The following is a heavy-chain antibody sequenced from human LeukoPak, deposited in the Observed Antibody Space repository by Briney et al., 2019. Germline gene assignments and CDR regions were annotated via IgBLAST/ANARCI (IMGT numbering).Heavy chain of an antibody. V-gene: IGHV3-7*01. J-gene: IGHJ3*01. CDR2: IKEDGSEK. CDR3: ARVGRESWGPTMVGGVMNAFDL. CDR1: GFTFSTYW. D-gene: IGHD3-10*01. Sequence: GGSLRLSCAASGFTFSTYWMSWVRQAPGKGLEWVANIKEDGSEKYYVDSVKGRFTISRDNAKNSLYLQMNSLRVEDTAVYYCARVGRESWGPTMVGGVMNAFDLWGQGTMVTVSS.